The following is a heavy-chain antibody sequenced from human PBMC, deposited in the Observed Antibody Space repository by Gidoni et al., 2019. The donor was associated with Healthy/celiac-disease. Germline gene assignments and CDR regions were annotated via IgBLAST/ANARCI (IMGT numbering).Heavy chain of an antibody. CDR1: GGSFSGYY. CDR3: AGTNYGDYLNWFDP. Sequence: QVQLQQWGAGLLKPSEPLSLTCAVSGGSFSGYYWSWIRQPPGKGLEWIGEINHSGSTNYNPSLKSRVTISVDTSKNQFSLKLSSVTAADTAVYYCAGTNYGDYLNWFDPWGQGTLVTVSS. D-gene: IGHD4-17*01. CDR2: INHSGST. V-gene: IGHV4-34*01. J-gene: IGHJ5*02.